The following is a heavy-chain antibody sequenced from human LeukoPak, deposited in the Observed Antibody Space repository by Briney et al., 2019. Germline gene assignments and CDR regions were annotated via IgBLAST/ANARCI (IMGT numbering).Heavy chain of an antibody. J-gene: IGHJ4*02. D-gene: IGHD3-9*01. CDR2: IYYSGST. V-gene: IGHV4-30-4*01. CDR1: GGSISSGDYY. CDR3: ARHVWLQPFDY. Sequence: SETLSLTCTVSGGSISSGDYYWSWIRQPPGKGLEWIGYIYYSGSTYYNPSLKSRVTISVDTSKNQFSLKLSSVTAADTAVYYCARHVWLQPFDYWGQGTLVTVSS.